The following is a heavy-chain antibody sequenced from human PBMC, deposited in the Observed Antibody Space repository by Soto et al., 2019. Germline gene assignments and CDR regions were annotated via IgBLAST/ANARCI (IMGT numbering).Heavy chain of an antibody. V-gene: IGHV4-59*01. CDR1: GVSISTYY. Sequence: PSEILSLTCTVSGVSISTYYWSWIRQPPGKGLEWIGYIYYSGSTNYNPSLKSRVTISVDTSKNQFSLKLSSVTAADTAVYYCASFQAMDCRGGSCYPGGFHWFDPWGQGTLVTVSS. CDR2: IYYSGST. D-gene: IGHD2-15*01. J-gene: IGHJ5*02. CDR3: ASFQAMDCRGGSCYPGGFHWFDP.